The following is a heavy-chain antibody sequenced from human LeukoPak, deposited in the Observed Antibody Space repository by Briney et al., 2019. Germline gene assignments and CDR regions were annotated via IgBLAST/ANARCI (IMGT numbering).Heavy chain of an antibody. CDR1: GFTFSSYG. D-gene: IGHD4-17*01. J-gene: IGHJ2*01. Sequence: TGGSLRLSCAASGFTFSSYGMHWVRQAPGKGLEWVAVISYDGSNKYYADSVKGRFTISRDNSKNTLYLQMNSLRAEDTAVYYCAKDLPDDYGWYFDLWGRGTLVTVSS. CDR3: AKDLPDDYGWYFDL. CDR2: ISYDGSNK. V-gene: IGHV3-30*18.